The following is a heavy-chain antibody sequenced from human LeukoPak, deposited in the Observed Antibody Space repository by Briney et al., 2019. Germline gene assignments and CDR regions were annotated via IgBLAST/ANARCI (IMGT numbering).Heavy chain of an antibody. J-gene: IGHJ4*02. CDR1: GFTFSIYA. CDR3: AKSPLSLGYCSGGNCYFLDY. D-gene: IGHD2-15*01. CDR2: ICGSGGST. Sequence: GGSLRLSCAASGFTFSIYAMSWVRQAPGKGLEWVSAICGSGGSTYYADSVKGRFTISRDNSKNTLYLQMISLRAEDMAVYYCAKSPLSLGYCSGGNCYFLDYWGQGTLVTVSS. V-gene: IGHV3-23*01.